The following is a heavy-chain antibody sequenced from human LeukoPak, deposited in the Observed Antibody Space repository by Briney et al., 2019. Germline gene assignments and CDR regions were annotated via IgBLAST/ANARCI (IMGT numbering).Heavy chain of an antibody. CDR1: GFTFDDYA. CDR2: ISWNSGSI. D-gene: IGHD3-10*01. J-gene: IGHJ4*02. V-gene: IGHV3-9*01. Sequence: GRSLRLSCAASGFTFDDYAMHWVRQAPGKGLEWVSGISWNSGSIGYADSVKGRFTISRDNAKNSLYLQMNSLRAEDTAVYYCAREKANYYGSGSYYNYFDYWGQGTLVTVSS. CDR3: AREKANYYGSGSYYNYFDY.